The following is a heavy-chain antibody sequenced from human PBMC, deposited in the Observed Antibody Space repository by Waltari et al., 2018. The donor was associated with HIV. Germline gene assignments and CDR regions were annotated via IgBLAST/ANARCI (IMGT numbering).Heavy chain of an antibody. Sequence: EVQLVQSGAEVKKPGESLKISCKGSGYNFTTYWIGWVRQMPGKGLEWMGISHPVDSDTGYSPAFRCQVTIAADKAMSTAYLQWSSLQASDTAIYYCARLGYCSSARCPSGYYYSYGMGVWGQGTTVTVSS. CDR3: ARLGYCSSARCPSGYYYSYGMGV. CDR2: SHPVDSDT. D-gene: IGHD2-2*01. V-gene: IGHV5-51*01. J-gene: IGHJ6*02. CDR1: GYNFTTYW.